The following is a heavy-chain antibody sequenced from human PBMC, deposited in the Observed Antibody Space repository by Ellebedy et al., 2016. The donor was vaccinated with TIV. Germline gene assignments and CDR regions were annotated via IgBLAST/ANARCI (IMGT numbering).Heavy chain of an antibody. CDR1: GYTFTSYT. J-gene: IGHJ6*02. V-gene: IGHV1-3*01. CDR2: MKSGNGNT. CDR3: AREGIVGATKSADYYYYGMDV. Sequence: ASVKVSCKASGYTFTSYTLHWVRQAPGQRLEWMGWMKSGNGNTKYSQKFQGRVTFTRDTSASTAYMELSSLTSEDTAVYYCAREGIVGATKSADYYYYGMDVWGQGTTVTVSS. D-gene: IGHD1-26*01.